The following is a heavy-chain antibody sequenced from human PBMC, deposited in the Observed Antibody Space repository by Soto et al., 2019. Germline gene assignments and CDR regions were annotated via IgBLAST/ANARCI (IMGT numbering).Heavy chain of an antibody. V-gene: IGHV3-30-3*01. CDR1: GFTFSSYA. CDR2: ISYDGSNK. D-gene: IGHD4-17*01. J-gene: IGHJ4*02. Sequence: QVQLVESGGGVVQPGRSLRLSCAASGFTFSSYAMHWVRQAPGKGLEWVAVISYDGSNKYYADSVKGRFTISRDNSKNTLYLQMNSLRAEDTAVYYCARADSTVVTTGVVDYWGQGTLVTVSS. CDR3: ARADSTVVTTGVVDY.